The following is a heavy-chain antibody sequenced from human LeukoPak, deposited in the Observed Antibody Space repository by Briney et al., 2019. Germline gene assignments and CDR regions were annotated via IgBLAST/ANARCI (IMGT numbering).Heavy chain of an antibody. CDR3: ARDSSVSGFFDY. D-gene: IGHD1-14*01. CDR2: MNPNSGNT. J-gene: IGHJ4*02. CDR1: GYTFTSYD. Sequence: ASLKVFCRAAGYTFTSYDSNWVGQATGQEPEWMGWMNPNSGNTGYAQKFQGRVTITRNTSISTAYMELSSLRSEDTAVYYCARDSSVSGFFDYWGQGTLVTVSS. V-gene: IGHV1-8*03.